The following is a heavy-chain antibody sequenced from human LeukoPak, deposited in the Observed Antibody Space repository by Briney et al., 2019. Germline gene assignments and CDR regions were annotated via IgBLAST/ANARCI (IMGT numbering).Heavy chain of an antibody. CDR1: GGSFSGYY. CDR2: INHSGST. CDR3: ASGVRAFDI. Sequence: SETLSLTCAVYGGSFSGYYWSWIRQPPGKGLEWIGEINHSGSTYYNPSLKSRVTISVDTSMNQFSLKLSSVTAADTAVYYCASGVRAFDIWGQGTMVTVSS. V-gene: IGHV4-34*01. J-gene: IGHJ3*02.